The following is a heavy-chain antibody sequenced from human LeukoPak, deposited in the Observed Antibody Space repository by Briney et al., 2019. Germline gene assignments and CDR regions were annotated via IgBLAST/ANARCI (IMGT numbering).Heavy chain of an antibody. V-gene: IGHV3-23*01. Sequence: GSLRLSCAASGFTFSSYAMSWVRHAPARKLEWVSAISGSGGSTYYADSVKGRFTISTDNTKNTLYLQMNTLRAEDTAVYYCAKPTLLYGDCVGYWGQGTLVTVSS. D-gene: IGHD4-17*01. CDR1: GFTFSSYA. J-gene: IGHJ4*02. CDR3: AKPTLLYGDCVGY. CDR2: ISGSGGST.